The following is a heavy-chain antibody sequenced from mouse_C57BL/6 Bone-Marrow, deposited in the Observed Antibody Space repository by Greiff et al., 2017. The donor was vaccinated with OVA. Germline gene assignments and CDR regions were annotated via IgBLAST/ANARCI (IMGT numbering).Heavy chain of an antibody. CDR1: GYSITSGYY. CDR2: ISYDGSN. V-gene: IGHV3-6*01. CDR3: ARAITTDAMDY. Sequence: VQLQQSGPGLVKPSQSLSLTCSVTGYSITSGYYWNWIRQFPGNKLEWMGYISYDGSNNYNPSLKNRISITRDTSKNQFFLKLNSVTTEDTATYYCARAITTDAMDYWGQGTSVTVSS. J-gene: IGHJ4*01. D-gene: IGHD1-2*01.